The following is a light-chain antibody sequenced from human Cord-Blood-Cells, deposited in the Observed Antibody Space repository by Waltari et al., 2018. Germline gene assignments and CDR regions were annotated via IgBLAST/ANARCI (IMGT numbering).Light chain of an antibody. CDR1: SSDVGGYNF. V-gene: IGLV2-14*01. J-gene: IGLJ2*01. CDR2: DVS. CDR3: SSYTSSSTFV. Sequence: QSALTQPASVSGPPGQSITISCNGTSSDVGGYNFVSWDQQHTGKAPKLMIYDVSKRPSGVSNRFSGSKSGNTASLTISGLQAEDEADYYCSSYTSSSTFVFGGGTKLTVL.